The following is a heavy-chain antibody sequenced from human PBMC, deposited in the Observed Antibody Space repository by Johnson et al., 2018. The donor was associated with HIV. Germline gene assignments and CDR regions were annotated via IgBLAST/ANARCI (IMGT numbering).Heavy chain of an antibody. CDR1: RFTFEDHD. D-gene: IGHD2-8*01. CDR3: VTRGFYCTDGVCHGVFDF. J-gene: IGHJ3*01. Sequence: VQLVESGGGVVRPGGSLRLSCEASRFTFEDHDMSWVRQVPGKGLEWFSGINWNGGSTGYADSVKGRFIISRDNAKKSLYLQMNSLRAEDTALYYCVTRGFYCTDGVCHGVFDFWGQGTVVSVSS. CDR2: INWNGGST. V-gene: IGHV3-20*04.